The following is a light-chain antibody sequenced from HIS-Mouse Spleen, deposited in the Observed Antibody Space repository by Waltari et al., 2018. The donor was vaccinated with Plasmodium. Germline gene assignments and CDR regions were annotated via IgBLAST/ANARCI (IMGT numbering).Light chain of an antibody. CDR3: YSTDSSGNHRV. CDR1: ALPKTY. Sequence: SYELTQPPSVSVSPGQTARITCSGDALPKTYAYWYQQKSGQAPVLGIYEDSTRPSGIPERVSGSSSGTMATLTIRGAQVEDEADYYCYSTDSSGNHRVFGGGTKLTVL. V-gene: IGLV3-10*01. J-gene: IGLJ3*02. CDR2: EDS.